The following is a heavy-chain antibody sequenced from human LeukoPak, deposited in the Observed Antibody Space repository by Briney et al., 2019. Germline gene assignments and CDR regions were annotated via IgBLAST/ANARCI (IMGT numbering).Heavy chain of an antibody. CDR1: GGSFSGYY. J-gene: IGHJ4*02. Sequence: SETLSLTCAVYGGSFSGYYWSWIRQSPEKGLEWIGEINHTGSTNYNPSLKSRVTISVDTSKNQFSLKLSSVTAADTAVYYCARKTTYYYDSSGYGFFRYWGQGTLVTVSS. CDR2: INHTGST. D-gene: IGHD3-22*01. V-gene: IGHV4-34*01. CDR3: ARKTTYYYDSSGYGFFRY.